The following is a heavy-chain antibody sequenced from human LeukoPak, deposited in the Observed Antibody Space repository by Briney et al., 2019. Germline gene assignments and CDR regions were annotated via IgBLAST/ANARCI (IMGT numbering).Heavy chain of an antibody. J-gene: IGHJ4*02. D-gene: IGHD6-13*01. CDR3: ARSNPIAAAGRFDY. CDR2: IYYSGST. Sequence: PSETLSLTCTVSGGSISSYYWSWIRQPPGKGLEWIGYIYYSGSTNYNPSLKSRVTISVDTSKNQFSLKLSSVTAADTAVYYCARSNPIAAAGRFDYWGQGTLVTVSS. V-gene: IGHV4-59*01. CDR1: GGSISSYY.